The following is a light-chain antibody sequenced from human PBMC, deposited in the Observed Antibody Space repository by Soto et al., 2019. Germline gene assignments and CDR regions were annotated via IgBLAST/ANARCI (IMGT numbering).Light chain of an antibody. J-gene: IGLJ1*01. CDR1: HSDVGSYNL. CDR2: EVS. Sequence: QSALTQPASVSGPPGQSNTISCTGTHSDVGSYNLVSWYQQHPGKAPKVIIYEVSERPSGVSDRFSGSKSGNTASLMISGLQAEDEADYYCCSYAGSTTQTYVFGSGTKVTVL. CDR3: CSYAGSTTQTYV. V-gene: IGLV2-23*02.